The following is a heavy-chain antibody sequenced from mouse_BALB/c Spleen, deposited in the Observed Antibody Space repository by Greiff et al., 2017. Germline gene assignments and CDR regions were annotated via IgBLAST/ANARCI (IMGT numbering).Heavy chain of an antibody. CDR3: TRSIYYYGSSLYAMDY. J-gene: IGHJ4*01. CDR2: INPSNGGT. D-gene: IGHD1-1*01. V-gene: IGHV1S81*02. CDR1: GYTFTSYY. Sequence: QVQLKQSGAELVKPGASVKLSCKASGYTFTSYYMYWVKQRPGQGLEWIGEINPSNGGTNFNEKFKSKATLTVDKSSSTAYMQLSSLTSEDSAVYYCTRSIYYYGSSLYAMDYWGQGTSVTVSS.